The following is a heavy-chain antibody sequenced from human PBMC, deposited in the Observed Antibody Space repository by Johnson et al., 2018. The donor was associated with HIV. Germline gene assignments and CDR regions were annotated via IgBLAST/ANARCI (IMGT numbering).Heavy chain of an antibody. D-gene: IGHD2-21*01. CDR1: GFTFSSYG. CDR3: AKDCVGVWWSRAFDI. CDR2: ISYDGSNQ. J-gene: IGHJ3*02. Sequence: VHLVESGGGVVQPGRSLRLSCAASGFTFSSYGMHWVRQAPGKGLECVAVISYDGSNQYYADSVKGRFTISRDNSKNTLYLQMNSLRAEDTAVYYCAKDCVGVWWSRAFDIWGQGTMVTVSS. V-gene: IGHV3-30*18.